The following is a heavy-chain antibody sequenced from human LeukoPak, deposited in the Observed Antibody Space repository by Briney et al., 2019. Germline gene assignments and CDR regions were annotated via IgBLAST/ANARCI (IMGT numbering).Heavy chain of an antibody. D-gene: IGHD2-15*01. J-gene: IGHJ5*02. CDR1: VGTFSSYA. Sequence: GASVKVSCKASVGTFSSYAISWVRQAPGQGLEWMGRIIPILGIANYAQKFQGRVTITADKSTSTAYMELSSLRSEDTAVYYCARDFCSGGSCYRWFDPWGQGTLVTVSS. CDR3: ARDFCSGGSCYRWFDP. V-gene: IGHV1-69*04. CDR2: IIPILGIA.